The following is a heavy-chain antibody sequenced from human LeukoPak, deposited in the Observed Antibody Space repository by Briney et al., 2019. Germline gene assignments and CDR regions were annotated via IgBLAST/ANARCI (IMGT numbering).Heavy chain of an antibody. J-gene: IGHJ4*02. V-gene: IGHV3-23*01. D-gene: IGHD5-24*01. Sequence: PGGSLRLSCAASGFTFSIYAMHWVRQAPGKGLEWVSTITSTTSSTSYADSVKGRFTISRDNSKNTLYLQMNSLRAEDTAVYYCAKDVGRDGYNFDYWGQGTLVTVSS. CDR2: ITSTTSST. CDR3: AKDVGRDGYNFDY. CDR1: GFTFSIYA.